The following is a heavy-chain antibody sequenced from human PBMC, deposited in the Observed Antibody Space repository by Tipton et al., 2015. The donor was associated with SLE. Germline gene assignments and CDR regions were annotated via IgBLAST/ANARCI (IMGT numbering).Heavy chain of an antibody. CDR2: IFHTGST. J-gene: IGHJ6*03. D-gene: IGHD1-1*01. Sequence: TLSLTCSVSGGSITSIHHWSWVRQPPGKGLEWIGEIFHTGSTNYNPSLKGRVTMSVDKSNNQFSLTLSSVTAADTAVYYCARSSWYRGTYYYYMDVWGTGTTVTVPS. V-gene: IGHV4-4*02. CDR1: GGSITSIHH. CDR3: ARSSWYRGTYYYYMDV.